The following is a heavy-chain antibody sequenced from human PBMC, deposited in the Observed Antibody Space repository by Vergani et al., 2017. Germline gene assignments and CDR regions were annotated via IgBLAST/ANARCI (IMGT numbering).Heavy chain of an antibody. CDR3: ARDYEGTATVTYFDY. CDR1: GFTFSSYG. CDR2: ISYDGSNK. V-gene: IGHV3-30*03. D-gene: IGHD4-17*01. Sequence: QVQLVESGGGVVQPGRSLRLSCAASGFTFSSYGMHWVRQAPGKGLEWVAVISYDGSNKYYADSVKGRFTISRDNSKNTLYLQMNSLRAEDTAVYYCARDYEGTATVTYFDYWGQGTLVTVSS. J-gene: IGHJ4*02.